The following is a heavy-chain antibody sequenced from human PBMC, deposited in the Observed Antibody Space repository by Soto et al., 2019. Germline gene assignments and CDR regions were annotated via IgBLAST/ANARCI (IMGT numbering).Heavy chain of an antibody. CDR2: TYYRSKWYN. J-gene: IGHJ6*01. Sequence: SQTLSLPCAIPGDSVSSNSAAWNWIRQSASRGLEWLGRTYYRSKWYNDYAVSVKSRININPETSKNQFSLQLNSVTPEDTAVYYCARAVSAAAGGYYYYYAMDVWGQGTTVSV. D-gene: IGHD6-13*01. V-gene: IGHV6-1*01. CDR3: ARAVSAAAGGYYYYYAMDV. CDR1: GDSVSSNSAA.